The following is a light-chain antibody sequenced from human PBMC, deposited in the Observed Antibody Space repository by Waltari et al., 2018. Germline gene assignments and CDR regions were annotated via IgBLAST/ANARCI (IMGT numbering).Light chain of an antibody. V-gene: IGKV3-20*01. CDR3: QQYGSSPGT. CDR2: GAS. CDR1: QSVSSSY. Sequence: EIVLTQSPGTLSLSPGERATLSGRASQSVSSSYLAWYQQKPGQAPRLLSYGASSRATGIPDRFSGSGSGTDFTLTISRLEPEDFAVYYCQQYGSSPGTFGGGTKVEIK. J-gene: IGKJ4*01.